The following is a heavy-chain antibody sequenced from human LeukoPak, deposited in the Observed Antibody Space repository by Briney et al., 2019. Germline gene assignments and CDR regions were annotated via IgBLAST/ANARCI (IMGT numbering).Heavy chain of an antibody. J-gene: IGHJ6*03. CDR2: IYTSGST. Sequence: PSETLSLTCTVSGGSISSGSYYWSWIRQPAGKGLEWIGRIYTSGSTNYNPSLKSRVTISVDTSKNQFSLKLSSVTAADTAVYYCAREIREYYYDSSGYPRRLDYMDVWGKGTTVTISS. D-gene: IGHD3-22*01. CDR3: AREIREYYYDSSGYPRRLDYMDV. V-gene: IGHV4-61*02. CDR1: GGSISSGSYY.